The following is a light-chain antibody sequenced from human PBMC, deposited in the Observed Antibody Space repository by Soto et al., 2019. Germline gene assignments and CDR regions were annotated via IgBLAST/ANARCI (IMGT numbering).Light chain of an antibody. Sequence: EIVMTQSPATLSVSPGERATLSCRASESTNNYLAWYQQKPGQAPRLLIDGASTRAAGIPPRFSGSGSGTEFTLTISSLQSEDFATYYCQQTFTTPHTFGQGTKLEIK. CDR1: ESTNNY. J-gene: IGKJ2*01. CDR3: QQTFTTPHT. V-gene: IGKV3-15*01. CDR2: GAS.